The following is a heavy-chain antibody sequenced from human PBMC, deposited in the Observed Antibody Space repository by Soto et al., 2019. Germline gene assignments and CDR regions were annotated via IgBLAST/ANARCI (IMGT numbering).Heavy chain of an antibody. CDR3: ARAGGLGAVAVDY. D-gene: IGHD6-19*01. J-gene: IGHJ4*02. CDR1: GGSISSGGYS. CDR2: IYHGST. Sequence: SETLSLTCAVSGGSISSGGYSWSWIRQPPGKGLEWIGHIYHGSTYYNPSLKSRVTISVDRSKNQFSLKLSSVTAADTAVYYCARAGGLGAVAVDYWGQGALVTVSS. V-gene: IGHV4-30-2*01.